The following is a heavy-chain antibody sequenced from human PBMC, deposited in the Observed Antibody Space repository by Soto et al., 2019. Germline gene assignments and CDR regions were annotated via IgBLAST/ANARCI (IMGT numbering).Heavy chain of an antibody. D-gene: IGHD2-15*01. J-gene: IGHJ4*02. V-gene: IGHV3-23*01. CDR1: GFTFTNYA. Sequence: EVQLLESGGGLVQPGGSLRLSCAASGFTFTNYAMNWVRHSPGKGLEWVASVIGTGIVTYHAASVKGRFTIYRDNSRKTMYQEMNRVRAEDTAMYHCAKATRGQCIGAHCYALDFWGQGILVTVS. CDR3: AKATRGQCIGAHCYALDF. CDR2: VIGTGIVT.